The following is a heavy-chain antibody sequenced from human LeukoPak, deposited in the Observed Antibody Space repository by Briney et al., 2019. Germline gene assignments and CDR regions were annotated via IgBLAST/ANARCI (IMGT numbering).Heavy chain of an antibody. D-gene: IGHD3-22*01. CDR3: ARSLPTVGAYDSSGYYPKPFDY. CDR1: GGSISSGGYY. V-gene: IGHV4-31*03. CDR2: IYYSGST. J-gene: IGHJ4*02. Sequence: PSETLSLTCTVSGGSISSGGYYWSWIRQHPGKGLEWIGYIYYSGSTYYNPSLKSRVTISVDTSKNQFSLKLSSVTAADTAVYYCARSLPTVGAYDSSGYYPKPFDYWGQGTLVTVSS.